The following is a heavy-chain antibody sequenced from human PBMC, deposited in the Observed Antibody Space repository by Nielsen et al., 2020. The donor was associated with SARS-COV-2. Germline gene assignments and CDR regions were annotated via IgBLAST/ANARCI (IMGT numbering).Heavy chain of an antibody. J-gene: IGHJ4*02. CDR3: ARHEKQQLNDY. D-gene: IGHD6-13*01. Sequence: GGSLRLSCAASGFTFSDYYMSWIRQAPGKGLEWVSSISSSSSYIYYADSVKGRFTISRDNAKNSLYLQMNSLRAEDTAVYYCARHEKQQLNDYWGQGTLVTVSS. V-gene: IGHV3-11*06. CDR2: ISSSSSYI. CDR1: GFTFSDYY.